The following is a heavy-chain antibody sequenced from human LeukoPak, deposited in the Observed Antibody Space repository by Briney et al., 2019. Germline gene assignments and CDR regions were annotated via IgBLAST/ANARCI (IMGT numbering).Heavy chain of an antibody. Sequence: SETLSLTCTVSGGSISSRTYFWGWIRQPPGGTLEWIGSLYYTGDTYYNPSLSSRVAMSIDTSNNQFSLKLSSLTAADTAVYYCARDRSHYSSSWYTWFDPWGQGILVTVSS. J-gene: IGHJ5*02. CDR1: GGSISSRTYF. CDR2: LYYTGDT. CDR3: ARDRSHYSSSWYTWFDP. V-gene: IGHV4-39*07. D-gene: IGHD6-13*01.